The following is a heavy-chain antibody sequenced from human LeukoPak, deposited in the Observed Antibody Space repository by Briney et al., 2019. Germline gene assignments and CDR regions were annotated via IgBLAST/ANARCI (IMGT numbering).Heavy chain of an antibody. D-gene: IGHD3-10*01. CDR1: GFTFSSYS. CDR2: ISSSSSYI. V-gene: IGHV3-21*04. J-gene: IGHJ6*03. CDR3: AKGSQVRGVISFGLGYYMDV. Sequence: PGGSLRLSCAASGFTFSSYSMNWVRQAPGKGLEWVSSISSSSSYIYYADSVKGRFTISRDNAKNSLYLQMNSLRAEDTALYYCAKGSQVRGVISFGLGYYMDVWGKGTTVTISS.